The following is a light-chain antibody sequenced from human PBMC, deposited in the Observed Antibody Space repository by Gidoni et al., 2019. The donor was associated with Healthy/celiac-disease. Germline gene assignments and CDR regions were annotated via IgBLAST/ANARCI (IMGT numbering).Light chain of an antibody. V-gene: IGKV3-20*01. J-gene: IGKJ1*01. CDR2: GAS. CDR3: QQYGSSPPWT. CDR1: QSVSSSY. Sequence: EIVLTQSPGTLSLSPGERATISCRASQSVSSSYLAWYQQKPGQAPRLLLYGASSRATGIPDRFSGSGSGTDFTLTISRLEPEDFAVYYCQQYGSSPPWTFGQGTKVEIK.